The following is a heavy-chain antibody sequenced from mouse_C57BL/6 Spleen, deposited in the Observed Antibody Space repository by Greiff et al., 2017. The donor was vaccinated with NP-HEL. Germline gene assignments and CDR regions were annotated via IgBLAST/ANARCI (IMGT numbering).Heavy chain of an antibody. CDR2: IYPNGGGT. CDR1: GYTFTSYW. Sequence: QVQLQQPGAELVKPGASVKLSCKASGYTFTSYWMHWVKQRPGRGLEWIGRIYPNGGGTKYNEKFKSKATLTVDKPSSTAYMQLSSLTSEDSAVYYGARENFPSDDYWGQGTTLTVSS. J-gene: IGHJ2*01. CDR3: ARENFPSDDY. V-gene: IGHV1-72*01.